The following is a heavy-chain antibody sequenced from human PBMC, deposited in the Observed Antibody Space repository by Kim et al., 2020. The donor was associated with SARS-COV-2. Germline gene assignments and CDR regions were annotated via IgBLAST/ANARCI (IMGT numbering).Heavy chain of an antibody. Sequence: SLKSRVTISVDTSKNQFSLKLSSVTAADTAVYYCARVNTAMAIIYYGMDVWGQGTTVTVSS. J-gene: IGHJ6*02. CDR3: ARVNTAMAIIYYGMDV. D-gene: IGHD5-18*01. V-gene: IGHV4-31*02.